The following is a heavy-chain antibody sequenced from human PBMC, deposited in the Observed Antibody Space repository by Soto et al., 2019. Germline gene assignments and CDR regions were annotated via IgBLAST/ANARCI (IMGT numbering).Heavy chain of an antibody. D-gene: IGHD3-10*01. Sequence: QVQLVESGGGVVQPGRSLRLSCAASGFTFSSYGMHWVRQAPGKGLEWVAVISSDGSTKYYADSVKGRLTNSIDNSKHPPSRHMDSLRGSDTAVSYSATDRGVRGVFYYYYGMDAWGQGTTFAVSS. J-gene: IGHJ6*02. CDR3: ATDRGVRGVFYYYYGMDA. V-gene: IGHV3-30*03. CDR2: ISSDGSTK. CDR1: GFTFSSYG.